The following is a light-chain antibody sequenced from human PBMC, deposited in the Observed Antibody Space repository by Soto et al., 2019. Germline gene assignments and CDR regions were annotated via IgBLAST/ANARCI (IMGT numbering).Light chain of an antibody. CDR1: QDINNY. CDR2: AAS. Sequence: DIQMTQSPSSLSAYVGDRVTITCRASQDINNYLAWYQQKPGKVPKLLIYAASTLLSGVPSRFSGSGSGTDFTLTISSLQPEDVATYYCQKSNSAPPFTFGPGTKVDIQ. V-gene: IGKV1-27*01. CDR3: QKSNSAPPFT. J-gene: IGKJ3*01.